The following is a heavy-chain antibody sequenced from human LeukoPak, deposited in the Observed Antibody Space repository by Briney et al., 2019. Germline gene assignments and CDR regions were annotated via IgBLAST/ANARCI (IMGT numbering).Heavy chain of an antibody. CDR1: GYTFTNYY. Sequence: ASVEASCKASGYTFTNYYMHWVRQAPGQGLEWMGIINPSGGSTSFAQKFQGRVTMTRDTSTSTVYMELSSLRSEDTAVYYCARDVGPSQSSGCYYFDSWGQGTLVTVSS. J-gene: IGHJ4*02. V-gene: IGHV1-46*01. CDR2: INPSGGST. D-gene: IGHD6-19*01. CDR3: ARDVGPSQSSGCYYFDS.